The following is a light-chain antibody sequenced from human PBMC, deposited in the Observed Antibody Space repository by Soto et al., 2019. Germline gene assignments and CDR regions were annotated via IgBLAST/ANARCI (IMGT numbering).Light chain of an antibody. V-gene: IGKV3-11*01. CDR2: DAS. CDR1: QSVSSY. Sequence: EIVLTQSPATLSLSPGERVTLSCRASQSVSSYFAWYQQKPGQAPRLLIYDASNRATGIPARFSGSGSGTDFPLTISSLEPEDFAFYYCQQRSNGPLTFGEGTRLEI. J-gene: IGKJ5*01. CDR3: QQRSNGPLT.